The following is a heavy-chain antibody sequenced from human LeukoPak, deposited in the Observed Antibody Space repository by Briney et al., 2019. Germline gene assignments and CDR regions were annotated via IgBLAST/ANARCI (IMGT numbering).Heavy chain of an antibody. CDR3: ARGRPHGNDY. V-gene: IGHV3-74*01. J-gene: IGHJ4*02. Sequence: GGSLRLSYAASGFTSSSYWMNWVRQAPGKGLVWVSRIASDGSSTTYADSVKGRFSISRDNAKNTLYLQMNSLRVEDTAVYYCARGRPHGNDYWGQGTLVTVSS. D-gene: IGHD4-23*01. CDR2: IASDGSST. CDR1: GFTSSSYW.